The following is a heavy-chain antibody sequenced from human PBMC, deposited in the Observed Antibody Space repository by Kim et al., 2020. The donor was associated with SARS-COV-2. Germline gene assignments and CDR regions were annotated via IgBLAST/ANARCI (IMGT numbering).Heavy chain of an antibody. Sequence: GGSLRLSCAASGFTFSSYAMHWVRQAPGKGLEWVAVISYDGSNKYYADSVKGRFTISRDNSKNTLYLQMNSLRAEDTAVYYCARDMDPPTVTTYYYYYYGMDVWGQGTTVTVSS. CDR1: GFTFSSYA. J-gene: IGHJ6*02. V-gene: IGHV3-30*04. D-gene: IGHD4-17*01. CDR2: ISYDGSNK. CDR3: ARDMDPPTVTTYYYYYYGMDV.